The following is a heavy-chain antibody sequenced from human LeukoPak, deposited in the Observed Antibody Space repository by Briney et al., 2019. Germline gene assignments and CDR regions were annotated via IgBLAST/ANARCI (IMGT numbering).Heavy chain of an antibody. CDR2: IIPIFGTA. V-gene: IGHV1-69*13. D-gene: IGHD3-10*01. CDR1: GGTFSSYA. Sequence: GASVKVSCKASGGTFSSYAISWVRQAPGQGLEWMGGIIPIFGTANYAQKFQGRVTITADESTSTAYMELSSLRSEDTAVYYCARVFDQWERNPNYYGSGSYRSWFDPWGQGTLVTVSS. CDR3: ARVFDQWERNPNYYGSGSYRSWFDP. J-gene: IGHJ5*02.